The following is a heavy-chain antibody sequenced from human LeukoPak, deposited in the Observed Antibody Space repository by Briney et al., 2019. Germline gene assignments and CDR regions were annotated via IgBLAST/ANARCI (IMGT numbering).Heavy chain of an antibody. J-gene: IGHJ4*02. CDR3: ARDIVYLIDEDYG. CDR1: GSSFNTYY. V-gene: IGHV4-4*07. Sequence: SDTLSLTCSVSGSSFNTYYWSWIRQPAGKPLEWIGRIHTSGSADYSPSLQSRVTISVDMSKKEFSLKLASVTAADTAVYYCARDIVYLIDEDYGWGQGILVTASS. CDR2: IHTSGSA. D-gene: IGHD4-17*01.